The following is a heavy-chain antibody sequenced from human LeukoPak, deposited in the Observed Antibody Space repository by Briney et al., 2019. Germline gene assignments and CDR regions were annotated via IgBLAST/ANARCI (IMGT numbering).Heavy chain of an antibody. Sequence: PGGSLRLSCAASGFTFSKFAMSWVRQAPGKGLEWVSYISSSGSTIYYADSVKGRFTISRDNAKNSLYLQMNSLRAEDTAVYYCAREGRGYSDVTIFGVVTYFDYWGQGTLVTVSS. CDR1: GFTFSKFA. D-gene: IGHD3-3*01. CDR3: AREGRGYSDVTIFGVVTYFDY. V-gene: IGHV3-48*01. CDR2: ISSSGSTI. J-gene: IGHJ4*02.